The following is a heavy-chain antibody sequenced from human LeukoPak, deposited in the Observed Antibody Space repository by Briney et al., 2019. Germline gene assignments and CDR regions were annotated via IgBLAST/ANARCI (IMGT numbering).Heavy chain of an antibody. CDR3: ARDVVAVDSNCFDP. J-gene: IGHJ5*02. V-gene: IGHV1-2*02. D-gene: IGHD6-19*01. CDR1: GYTFSGYH. CDR2: IDPYSGGT. Sequence: GASVKVSCKTSGYTFSGYHIHWMRQAPGQGLEWIGWIDPYSGGTHFAEKFQGRVTLTRDTSITTLYMELTNLKSDDTSIYFCARDVVAVDSNCFDPWGQGTLVTVSS.